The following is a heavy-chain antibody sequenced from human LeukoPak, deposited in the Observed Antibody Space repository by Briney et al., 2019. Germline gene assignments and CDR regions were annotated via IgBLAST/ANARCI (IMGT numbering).Heavy chain of an antibody. V-gene: IGHV3-48*02. D-gene: IGHD1-26*01. Sequence: PGGSLRLSCSASGFTFSAYTINWVRQAPGEGLEWVSSISSNSHTIDYADSVRGRFTISRDNGENSLYLQMTSLRDDDTAVYYCATYSRRGGFDYWGQGTLVTVSS. CDR3: ATYSRRGGFDY. CDR2: ISSNSHTI. J-gene: IGHJ4*02. CDR1: GFTFSAYT.